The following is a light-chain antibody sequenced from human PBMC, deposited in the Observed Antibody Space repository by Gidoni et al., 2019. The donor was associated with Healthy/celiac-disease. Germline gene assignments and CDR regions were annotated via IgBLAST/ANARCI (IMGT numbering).Light chain of an antibody. V-gene: IGKV3-20*01. CDR3: QQYGSSLWT. J-gene: IGKJ1*01. CDR2: GAS. CDR1: QSVSSSY. Sequence: EIVLTQSPSTLSLSPGERATLSCRASQSVSSSYLAWYQQKPGQAPRLLIYGASSRSTGIPDRFSGSESGTDFTLTISRLEPEYFAVYYCQQYGSSLWTFGQGTKVEIK.